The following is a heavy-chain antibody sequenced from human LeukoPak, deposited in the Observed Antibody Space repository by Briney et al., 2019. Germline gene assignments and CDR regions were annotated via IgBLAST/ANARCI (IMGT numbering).Heavy chain of an antibody. Sequence: ETLSLTCAVYGGSSSGYYWSWIRQPPGKGLEWVANIKQDGSEKYYVDSVKGRFTISRDNAKNSLYLQMNSLRAEDTAVYYCARDQQGTTGTTGELMMDAFDIWGQGTMVTVSS. D-gene: IGHD1-1*01. CDR1: GGSSSGYY. V-gene: IGHV3-7*01. CDR3: ARDQQGTTGTTGELMMDAFDI. CDR2: IKQDGSEK. J-gene: IGHJ3*02.